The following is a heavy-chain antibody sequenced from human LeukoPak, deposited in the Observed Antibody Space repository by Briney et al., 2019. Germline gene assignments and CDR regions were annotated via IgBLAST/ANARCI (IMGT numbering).Heavy chain of an antibody. CDR1: GYTFTNYG. J-gene: IGHJ5*02. CDR3: ARMDRLSATPTTDWFDP. V-gene: IGHV1-8*01. CDR2: MNPKNGAT. D-gene: IGHD3-16*02. Sequence: ASVKVSCKASGYTFTNYGINWVRQATGQGLEWMGWMNPKNGATGYAQKFQGRVTMTRDTSMGTAYMELSSLVSEDTAAYYCARMDRLSATPTTDWFDPWGQGTLVTVSS.